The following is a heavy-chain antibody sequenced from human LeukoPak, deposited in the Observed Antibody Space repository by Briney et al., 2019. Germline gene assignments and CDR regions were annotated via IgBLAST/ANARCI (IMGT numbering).Heavy chain of an antibody. J-gene: IGHJ4*02. D-gene: IGHD5-12*01. V-gene: IGHV4-39*07. CDR3: ARDRRGYDWDFDY. CDR2: IYYSRTT. CDR1: GGSISSGSHH. Sequence: PSETLSLTCTVSGGSISSGSHHWGWFRQSPGKGLEWIGSIYYSRTTYYNPSLNSRVTISVVTSKNQFSLKLSSVTAADTAVYYCARDRRGYDWDFDYWGQGTLVTVSS.